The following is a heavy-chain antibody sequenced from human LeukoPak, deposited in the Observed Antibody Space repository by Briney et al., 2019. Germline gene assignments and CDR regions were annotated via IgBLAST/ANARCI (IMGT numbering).Heavy chain of an antibody. Sequence: SVKVSCKASGGTFSSYAISWVRQAPGQGLEWMGGIIPIFGTANYAQKFQGRVTITTDESTSTAYMELSSLRSEDTAVYYCARDTLGSSSWYVGGFDPWGQGTLVTVSS. V-gene: IGHV1-69*05. J-gene: IGHJ5*02. CDR1: GGTFSSYA. CDR3: ARDTLGSSSWYVGGFDP. D-gene: IGHD6-13*01. CDR2: IIPIFGTA.